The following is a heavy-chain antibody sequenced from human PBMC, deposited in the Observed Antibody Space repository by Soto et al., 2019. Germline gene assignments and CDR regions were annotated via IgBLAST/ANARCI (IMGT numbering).Heavy chain of an antibody. CDR2: IYYSGST. J-gene: IGHJ4*02. V-gene: IGHV4-39*01. CDR1: GGSISSSSYY. CDR3: ARQYVLVAGVDY. Sequence: QLQLQESGPGLVKPSETLSLTCTVSGGSISSSSYYWGWIRQPPGKGLEWIGSIYYSGSTYYNPSLKSRVTISVDTSKNQFSLKLSSVTAADTAVYYCARQYVLVAGVDYWGQGTLVTVSS. D-gene: IGHD6-19*01.